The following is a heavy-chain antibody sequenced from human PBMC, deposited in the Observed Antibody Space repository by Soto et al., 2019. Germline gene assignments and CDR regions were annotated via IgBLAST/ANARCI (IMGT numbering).Heavy chain of an antibody. J-gene: IGHJ3*02. CDR3: AHRRNPIYYYDSSGPSYAFDI. Sequence: SGPTLVNPTQTLTLTCTFSGFSLTSSAVGVGWIRQPPGKAPEWLALLYWDDDNQYSPSLRNRLTLTKDTSKNQVVLTMTNMDPVDTATYYCAHRRNPIYYYDSSGPSYAFDIWGQGTMVTVSS. D-gene: IGHD3-22*01. CDR2: LYWDDDN. V-gene: IGHV2-5*02. CDR1: GFSLTSSAVG.